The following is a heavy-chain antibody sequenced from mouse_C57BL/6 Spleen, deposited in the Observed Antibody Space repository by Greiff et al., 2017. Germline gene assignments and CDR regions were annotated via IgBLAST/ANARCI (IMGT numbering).Heavy chain of an antibody. CDR1: GYTFTGYW. V-gene: IGHV1-9*01. CDR2: ILPGSGST. Sequence: VQLQESGAELMKPGASVKLSCKATGYTFTGYWIEWVKQRPGHGLEWIGEILPGSGSTNYNEKFKGKATFTADTSSNTAYMQLSLTTEDSAIYYCARGPYYSNYVGYFDVWGTGTTVTVSS. J-gene: IGHJ1*03. CDR3: ARGPYYSNYVGYFDV. D-gene: IGHD2-5*01.